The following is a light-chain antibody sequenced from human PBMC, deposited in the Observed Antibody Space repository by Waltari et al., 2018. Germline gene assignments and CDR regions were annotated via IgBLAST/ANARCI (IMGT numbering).Light chain of an antibody. V-gene: IGKV2-28*01. J-gene: IGKJ2*02. Sequence: DIVMTQTPLSLPITPGEPASISCRSSQSLLHSNGNTYLHWYLQKPGQSPQPLIYGGSNRASGVPDRFSGSGSGTDFTLKISRVEAEDVGVYYCMQTLQTPCTFGQGTKLEI. CDR1: QSLLHSNGNTY. CDR2: GGS. CDR3: MQTLQTPCT.